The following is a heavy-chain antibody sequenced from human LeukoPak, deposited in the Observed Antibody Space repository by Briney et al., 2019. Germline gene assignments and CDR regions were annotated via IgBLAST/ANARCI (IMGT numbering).Heavy chain of an antibody. D-gene: IGHD2-15*01. CDR1: GYTFTSYD. CDR3: ATDPVGYCTANGCYSVDY. J-gene: IGHJ4*02. V-gene: IGHV1-8*01. Sequence: ASVKVSCKASGYTFTSYDINWVRQATGQGLEWMGWMNPNSGGTNYAQKFQGRLTMTEDTSTDTAYMELSSLRSDDTAVYYCATDPVGYCTANGCYSVDYWGQGTLVTVSS. CDR2: MNPNSGGT.